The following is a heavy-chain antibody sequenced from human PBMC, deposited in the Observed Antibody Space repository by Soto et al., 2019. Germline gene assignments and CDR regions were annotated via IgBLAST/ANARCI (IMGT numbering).Heavy chain of an antibody. CDR2: IYYSGST. Sequence: QVQLQESGPGLVKPSQTLSLTCTVSGGSISSGGYFWNWLRQLPGKGLEWLGYIYYSGSTYYNPSLSSRITMSVDTSTNQFSLKLSSVTAADTAVYYCAGMYCSGGTCYSTYSYYYMDVWGKGTTVTVSS. D-gene: IGHD2-15*01. J-gene: IGHJ6*03. CDR3: AGMYCSGGTCYSTYSYYYMDV. CDR1: GGSISSGGYF. V-gene: IGHV4-31*03.